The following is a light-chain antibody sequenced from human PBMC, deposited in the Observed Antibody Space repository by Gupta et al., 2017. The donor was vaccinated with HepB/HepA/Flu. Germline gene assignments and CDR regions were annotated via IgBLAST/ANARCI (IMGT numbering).Light chain of an antibody. V-gene: IGKV2-28*01. J-gene: IGKJ4*01. CDR3: MQDLRTLPLT. CDR2: LGS. CDR1: QSLLHSNGYNY. Sequence: DILMSQSPLSLPVTPQEPASISCRSSQSLLHSNGYNYLDWYLQKPGQSPQLLIYLGSNRASGVPARLCSSGSGTAYTLKTISVEADDVFVYYCMQDLRTLPLTFGGGTKVEIK.